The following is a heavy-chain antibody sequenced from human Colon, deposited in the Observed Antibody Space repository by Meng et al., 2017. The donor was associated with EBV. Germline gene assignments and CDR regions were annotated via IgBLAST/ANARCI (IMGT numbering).Heavy chain of an antibody. Sequence: QGQLQESGPGLVGPSGTLSLTCAVSGGSISTSDWWSWVRQSPGKGLEWIGEIYRGGGTNYNPSFKSRVTMSVDTSNNHFSLKLSYVTAADTAVYYCARVRVIPAAVGFDYWGQGTLVTVSS. D-gene: IGHD2-2*01. V-gene: IGHV4-4*02. CDR3: ARVRVIPAAVGFDY. CDR2: IYRGGGT. CDR1: GGSISTSDW. J-gene: IGHJ4*02.